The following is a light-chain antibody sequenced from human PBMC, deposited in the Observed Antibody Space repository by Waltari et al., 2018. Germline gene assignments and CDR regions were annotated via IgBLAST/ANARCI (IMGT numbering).Light chain of an antibody. J-gene: IGKJ2*01. CDR1: QTSSSY. CDR2: VAS. Sequence: DIQLTQSPSSLSASVGDRVTITCRASQTSSSYLNWYQQRPGKPPKLLIYVASSLQTGVPSRFSGSGSGTDFTLTINCLQPEDFATYYCQQSYSTPYTFGQGTTLEVK. CDR3: QQSYSTPYT. V-gene: IGKV1-39*01.